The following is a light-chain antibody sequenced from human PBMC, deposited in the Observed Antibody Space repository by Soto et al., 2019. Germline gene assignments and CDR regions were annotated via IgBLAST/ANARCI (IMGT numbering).Light chain of an antibody. Sequence: AILMTQSPASLSASPGDRVTITCRASQGISSYLAWYQQKPGKAPKLLIYAASTLQSGVPSRFSGSGSGTDFTLTISCLQSDDFATYYCQQYNSYPWTFGQGTKVDIK. CDR2: AAS. V-gene: IGKV1-8*01. J-gene: IGKJ1*01. CDR3: QQYNSYPWT. CDR1: QGISSY.